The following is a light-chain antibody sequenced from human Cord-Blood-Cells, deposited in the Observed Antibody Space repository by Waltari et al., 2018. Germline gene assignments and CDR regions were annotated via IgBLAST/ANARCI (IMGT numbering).Light chain of an antibody. V-gene: IGKV1-33*01. CDR3: QQYDNLHT. CDR2: DAS. Sequence: DIQLTQSPSSLSPFVGTRVPITCQASQDISNYLNWYQQKPGKAPKLLIYDASNLETGVPSRFSGSGSGTDFTFTISSLQPEDIATYYCQQYDNLHTFGQGTKLEIK. CDR1: QDISNY. J-gene: IGKJ2*01.